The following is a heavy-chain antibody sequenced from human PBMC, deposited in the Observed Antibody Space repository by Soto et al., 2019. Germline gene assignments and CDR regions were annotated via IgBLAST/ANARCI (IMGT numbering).Heavy chain of an antibody. CDR2: INSDGSNT. V-gene: IGHV3-74*01. CDR3: ARAAGVYYDSSGTVY. CDR1: GFTFSSYW. J-gene: IGHJ4*02. D-gene: IGHD3-22*01. Sequence: GGSLRLSCAASGFTFSSYWMHWVRQAPGKGLVWVSLINSDGSNTSYADSVKGRFTISRDNAKNTLYLQMNSLRAEDTAVYYCARAAGVYYDSSGTVYWGQGTLVTVSS.